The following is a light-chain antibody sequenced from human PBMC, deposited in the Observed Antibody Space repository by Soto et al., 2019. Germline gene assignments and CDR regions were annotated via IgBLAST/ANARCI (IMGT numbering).Light chain of an antibody. V-gene: IGKV1-5*01. Sequence: DIQMTQSPSTLSASVGDRVTNTYRASQSISSWLAWYQQKPGKAPKLLIYDASSLESGVPSRFSGSGSGTEFTLTISSLQPDDFATYYCQQYNSYLWTFGQGTKV. CDR3: QQYNSYLWT. J-gene: IGKJ1*01. CDR1: QSISSW. CDR2: DAS.